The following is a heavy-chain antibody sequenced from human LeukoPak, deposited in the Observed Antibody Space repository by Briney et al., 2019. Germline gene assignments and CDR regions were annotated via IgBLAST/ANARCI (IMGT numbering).Heavy chain of an antibody. CDR1: GGSINSYY. V-gene: IGHV4-59*12. Sequence: SETLSLTCTVSGGSINSYYWSWIRQPPGKGLEWIGYIYYSGSTNYNPSLKSRVTISVDTSKNQFSLKLSSVTAADTAVYYCARESMSSGWYVSDYWGQGTLVTVSS. J-gene: IGHJ4*02. D-gene: IGHD6-19*01. CDR3: ARESMSSGWYVSDY. CDR2: IYYSGST.